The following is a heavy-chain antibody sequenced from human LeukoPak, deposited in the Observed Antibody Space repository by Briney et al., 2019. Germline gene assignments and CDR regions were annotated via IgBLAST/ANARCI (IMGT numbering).Heavy chain of an antibody. CDR2: IGGSGGST. V-gene: IGHV3-23*01. CDR3: AKDRSSSTIAVRGGY. CDR1: GFTFSSYA. D-gene: IGHD6-19*01. Sequence: GGSLRLSCAASGFTFSSYAMSWVRQAPGKGLEWVSAIGGSGGSTYYADSVKGRFAISRDNSKNTLYLQMTSLRAEDTALYYRAKDRSSSTIAVRGGYWGQGTLVTVSS. J-gene: IGHJ4*02.